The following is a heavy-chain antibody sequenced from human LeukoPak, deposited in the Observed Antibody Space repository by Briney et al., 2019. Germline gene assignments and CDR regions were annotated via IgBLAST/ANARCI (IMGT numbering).Heavy chain of an antibody. CDR1: GFTFSSYA. V-gene: IGHV3-23*01. CDR2: IGGRGGST. CDR3: AKDQYSSGWFGPANWFDP. D-gene: IGHD6-19*01. J-gene: IGHJ5*02. Sequence: GGSLRLSCAASGFTFSSYAMSWVRRAPGKGLRWFSPIGGRGGSTYYADSVKGRFTISRDNSKNTLYLQMNSLRAEDTAVYYCAKDQYSSGWFGPANWFDPWGQGTLVTVSS.